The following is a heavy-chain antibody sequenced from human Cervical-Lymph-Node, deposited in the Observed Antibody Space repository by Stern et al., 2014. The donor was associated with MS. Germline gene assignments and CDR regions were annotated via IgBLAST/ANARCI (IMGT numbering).Heavy chain of an antibody. CDR2: ISYDGSNK. J-gene: IGHJ4*02. CDR1: GFTFSSYG. CDR3: AKDIYYYDTSGYLDY. Sequence: QVQLVQSGGGVVQPGRSLRLSCAASGFTFSSYGMHWVRQAPGKGLEWVAVISYDGSNKYSADSVKGRFTISRDNSKNTLYLQMNSLRAEDTAVYYCAKDIYYYDTSGYLDYWGQGTLVTVSS. D-gene: IGHD3-22*01. V-gene: IGHV3-30*18.